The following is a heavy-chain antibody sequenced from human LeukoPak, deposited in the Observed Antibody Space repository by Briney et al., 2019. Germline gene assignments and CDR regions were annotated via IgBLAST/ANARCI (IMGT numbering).Heavy chain of an antibody. CDR1: GGSFSGYY. V-gene: IGHV4-34*01. CDR3: ARDRSYYSDTGADY. J-gene: IGHJ4*02. CDR2: INHSGST. Sequence: PSETLSLTCAVYGGSFSGYYWSGIPHPPGKGWEWIGEINHSGSTNYNPSLKSRVTISVDTSKNQFSLKLSSVTAADTAIYYSARDRSYYSDTGADYWGQGKMVIVSS. D-gene: IGHD2-8*02.